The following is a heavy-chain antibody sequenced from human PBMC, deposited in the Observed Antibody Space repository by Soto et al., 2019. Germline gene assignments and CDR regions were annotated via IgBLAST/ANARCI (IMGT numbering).Heavy chain of an antibody. V-gene: IGHV1-18*01. J-gene: IGHJ6*02. CDR1: GYTFTSYG. CDR2: ISVYNGNT. Sequence: ASVKVSCKASGYTFTSYGISWVRQAPGEGLEWMGWISVYNGNTNYAQKFQGRVTMTTDTSTNTAYMELRSLRSDDTAVYYCAIVELGAAPVVMDVSGQGTTVTVSS. CDR3: AIVELGAAPVVMDV. D-gene: IGHD1-26*01.